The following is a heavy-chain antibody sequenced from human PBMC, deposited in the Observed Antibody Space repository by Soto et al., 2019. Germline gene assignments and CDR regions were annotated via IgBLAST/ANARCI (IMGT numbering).Heavy chain of an antibody. V-gene: IGHV4-39*01. Sequence: QLQLQESGPGLVKPSETLSLTCTVSGGSISSSSYYWGWIRQPPGKGLEWIGSIYYSGSTYYNPSLKSRVTISVDTSKNQFSLKLSSVTAADTAVYYCARVVVVAATENWFEPWGQGTLVTVSS. CDR3: ARVVVVAATENWFEP. CDR2: IYYSGST. D-gene: IGHD2-15*01. CDR1: GGSISSSSYY. J-gene: IGHJ5*02.